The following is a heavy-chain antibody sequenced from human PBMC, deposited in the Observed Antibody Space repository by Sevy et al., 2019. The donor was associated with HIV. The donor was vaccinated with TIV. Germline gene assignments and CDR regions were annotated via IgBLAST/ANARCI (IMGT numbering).Heavy chain of an antibody. CDR3: AKDPNVDTGMAYYFDY. J-gene: IGHJ4*02. V-gene: IGHV3-23*01. Sequence: GGSLRLSCAASGFTLSSNAMSWVRQAPGKGLEWVSSISSTGGGTYHADSVRGRFSISRDNSKNTLYLHMNSLRAEDTAVYYCAKDPNVDTGMAYYFDYWGQGALVTVSS. D-gene: IGHD5-18*01. CDR1: GFTLSSNA. CDR2: ISSTGGGT.